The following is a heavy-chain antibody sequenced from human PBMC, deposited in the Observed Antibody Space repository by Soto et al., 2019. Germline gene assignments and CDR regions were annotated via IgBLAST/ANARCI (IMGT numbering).Heavy chain of an antibody. V-gene: IGHV1-69*08. D-gene: IGHD3-16*01. CDR3: ARGLGGRMDD. CDR2: IIPILGET. J-gene: IGHJ6*02. CDR1: GTIFSSYT. Sequence: QVQLVQSGAEVKKPGSSVRVSCKASGTIFSSYTISWVRQAPGQGLEWMGRIIPILGETNSAQKFQGRVTLTADTSTNTAYMELNSMRLEDTAVYYCARGLGGRMDDWGQGTRVTVSS.